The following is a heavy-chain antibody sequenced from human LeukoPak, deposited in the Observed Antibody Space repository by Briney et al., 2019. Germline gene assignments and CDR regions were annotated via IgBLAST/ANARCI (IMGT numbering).Heavy chain of an antibody. J-gene: IGHJ3*02. V-gene: IGHV1-18*01. CDR1: GYTFTSYG. CDR2: ISAYNGNT. Sequence: ASVKVSCKASGYTFTSYGISWVRQAPGQGLEWMGWISAYNGNTNYAQKLQGRVTMTTDTSTSTAYMELRSLRSDDTAVYYCARRGRCSSTSCYWGAFDIWGQGTMVTVSS. D-gene: IGHD2-2*01. CDR3: ARRGRCSSTSCYWGAFDI.